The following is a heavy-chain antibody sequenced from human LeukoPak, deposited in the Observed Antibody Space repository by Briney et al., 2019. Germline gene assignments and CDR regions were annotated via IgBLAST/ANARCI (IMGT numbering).Heavy chain of an antibody. V-gene: IGHV3-7*01. CDR1: GLTFSRYW. CDR2: IKQDGSEK. J-gene: IGHJ4*02. CDR3: ARRRDLYSGSYYPFDY. Sequence: GGSLRLSCAASGLTFSRYWMSWVRQAPGKGLEWVANIKQDGSEKYYVDSVKGRFTISRDNAKNSLYLQINSLRAEDTAVYYCARRRDLYSGSYYPFDYWGQGTLVTVSS. D-gene: IGHD1-26*01.